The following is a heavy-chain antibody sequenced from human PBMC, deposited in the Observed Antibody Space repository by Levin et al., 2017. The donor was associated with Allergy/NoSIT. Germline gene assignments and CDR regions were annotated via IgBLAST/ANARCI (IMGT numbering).Heavy chain of an antibody. Sequence: GGSLRLSCEASGFTFSSYSMNWVRQAPGKGLEWVSYISSSGTMYYADSVRGRFTISRDNAKNSLYLQMNSLRDEDTAVYYCAREDGSGSYLGYWGQGTLVTVSS. D-gene: IGHD3-10*01. V-gene: IGHV3-48*02. J-gene: IGHJ4*02. CDR2: ISSSGTM. CDR3: AREDGSGSYLGY. CDR1: GFTFSSYS.